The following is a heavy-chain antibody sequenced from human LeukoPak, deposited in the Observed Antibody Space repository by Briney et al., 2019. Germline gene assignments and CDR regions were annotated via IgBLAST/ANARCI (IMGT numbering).Heavy chain of an antibody. J-gene: IGHJ5*02. D-gene: IGHD3-10*01. V-gene: IGHV4-38-2*01. Sequence: SETLFLTCAVSGYSISSGYYWVWIRQPPGKGLVWIVSIYHSGSTYYNPSLKSRVTISVDTSKNQFSLKLSSVTAADTAVYYCARRRITMVRGEGWFDPWGQGTLVTVSS. CDR1: GYSISSGYY. CDR3: ARRRITMVRGEGWFDP. CDR2: IYHSGST.